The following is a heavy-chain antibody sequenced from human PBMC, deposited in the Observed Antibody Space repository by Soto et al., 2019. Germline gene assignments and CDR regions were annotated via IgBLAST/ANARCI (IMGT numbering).Heavy chain of an antibody. CDR3: ARGRITIFGMVITYFDY. J-gene: IGHJ4*02. Sequence: ASVKVSCKASGYTFTTYAMHWVRQAPGQRLEWMGWINAGKGNTKYSPKFQGRVTITRDTSASTAYMELSSLRSEDTAVYYCARGRITIFGMVITYFDYWGQGSLVTVSS. CDR1: GYTFTTYA. D-gene: IGHD3-3*01. V-gene: IGHV1-3*01. CDR2: INAGKGNT.